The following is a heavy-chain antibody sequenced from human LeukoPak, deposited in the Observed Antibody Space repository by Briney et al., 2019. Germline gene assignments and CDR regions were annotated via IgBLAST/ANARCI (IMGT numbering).Heavy chain of an antibody. V-gene: IGHV3-20*04. CDR3: ARGITIFGVVRNAFDI. J-gene: IGHJ3*02. CDR2: INWNGGSI. Sequence: GGSLRLSCAASGFTFDDYGMSWVRQAPGKGLEWVSGINWNGGSIGYADSVKGRFTISRDNTKNSLYLQMNSLRAEDTALYYCARGITIFGVVRNAFDIWGQGTLVTVSS. D-gene: IGHD3-3*01. CDR1: GFTFDDYG.